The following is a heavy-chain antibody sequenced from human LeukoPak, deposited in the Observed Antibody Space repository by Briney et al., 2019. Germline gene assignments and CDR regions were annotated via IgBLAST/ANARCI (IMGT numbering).Heavy chain of an antibody. D-gene: IGHD2-2*01. CDR1: GGSISGYF. CDR3: ARGQYHLLYWYFDL. V-gene: IGHV4-4*07. Sequence: SETLSLTCTVSGGSISGYFWSWIRQPAGKGLEWIGRIHDNGDSNHNPSLKSRVTMSVDTSKNQFSLKLSSVTAADTAVYYCARGQYHLLYWYFDLWGRGTLVTVSS. CDR2: IHDNGDS. J-gene: IGHJ2*01.